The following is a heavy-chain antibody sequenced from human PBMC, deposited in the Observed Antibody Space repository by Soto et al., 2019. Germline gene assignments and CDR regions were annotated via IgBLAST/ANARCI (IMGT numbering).Heavy chain of an antibody. J-gene: IGHJ4*02. CDR3: VRCSGGFGERSNFDY. V-gene: IGHV4-30-2*01. Sequence: SETLSLTCAVSGGSISSGGYSWSWIRQPPGKGLEWIGYIYHSGSTYYNPSLKSRVTISVDRSKNQFSLKLSSVTAADTAVYYCVRCSGGFGERSNFDYWGQGTLVTVSS. CDR1: GGSISSGGYS. CDR2: IYHSGST. D-gene: IGHD3-10*01.